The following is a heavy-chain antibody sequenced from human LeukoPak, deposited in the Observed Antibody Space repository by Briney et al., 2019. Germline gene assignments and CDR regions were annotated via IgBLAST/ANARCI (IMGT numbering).Heavy chain of an antibody. CDR2: IFYSGST. CDR1: GGSISSGSYY. J-gene: IGHJ4*02. CDR3: TRVGYGSGSSN. V-gene: IGHV4-61*01. Sequence: SETLSLTCTVSGGSISSGSYYWSCIRQPPGKGLEWIGYIFYSGSTNYNPSLKSRVTISVDTSKNQFSLKLSSVTAADTAVYYCTRVGYGSGSSNWGQGTLVTVSS. D-gene: IGHD3-10*01.